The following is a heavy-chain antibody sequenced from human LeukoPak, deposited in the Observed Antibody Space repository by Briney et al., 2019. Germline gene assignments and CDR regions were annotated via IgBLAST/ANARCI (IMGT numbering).Heavy chain of an antibody. J-gene: IGHJ4*02. V-gene: IGHV4-34*01. Sequence: NPSETLSLTCAVYGGSFSGYYWSWIRQPPGKGLEWIGEINHSGSTNYNPSLKSRVTISVDTSKNQFSLKLSSVTAADTAVYYCARRCSSTSCYVGSWDYWGQGTLVTVSS. CDR2: INHSGST. D-gene: IGHD2-2*01. CDR3: ARRCSSTSCYVGSWDY. CDR1: GGSFSGYY.